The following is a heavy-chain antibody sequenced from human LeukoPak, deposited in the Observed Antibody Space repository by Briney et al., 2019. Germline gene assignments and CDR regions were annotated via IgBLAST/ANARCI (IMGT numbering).Heavy chain of an antibody. CDR3: ARDIVVVVADESHAFDI. D-gene: IGHD2-15*01. CDR1: GGTFSSYA. V-gene: IGHV1-69*05. J-gene: IGHJ3*02. Sequence: ASVKVSCKASGGTFSSYAISWVRQAPGQGLEWMGGIIPIFGTANYAQKFQGRVTITTDESTSTAYMELSSLRSEDTAVYYCARDIVVVVADESHAFDIWGQGTMVTVSS. CDR2: IIPIFGTA.